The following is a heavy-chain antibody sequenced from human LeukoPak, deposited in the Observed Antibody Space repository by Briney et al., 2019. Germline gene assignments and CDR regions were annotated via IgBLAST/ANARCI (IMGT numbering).Heavy chain of an antibody. CDR2: ISGSGGST. CDR3: AKVRRGYYDSSGYYSNDAFDM. Sequence: GRSLRLSCTASGFTFSNYGMHWIRQAPGKGLEWVSVISGSGGSTYYADSVKGRFTISRDNSKNTLYLQMNSPRAEDTAVYYCAKVRRGYYDSSGYYSNDAFDMWGQGTMVTVSS. V-gene: IGHV3-23*01. CDR1: GFTFSNYG. D-gene: IGHD3-22*01. J-gene: IGHJ3*02.